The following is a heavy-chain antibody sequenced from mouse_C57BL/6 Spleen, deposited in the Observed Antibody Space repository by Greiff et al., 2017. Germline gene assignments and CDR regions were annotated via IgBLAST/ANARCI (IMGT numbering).Heavy chain of an antibody. CDR2: ISYDGSN. J-gene: IGHJ4*01. CDR3: ARRTFVTTVVERGDY. D-gene: IGHD1-1*01. V-gene: IGHV3-6*01. Sequence: ESGPGLVKPSQSLSLTCSVTGYSITSGYYWNWIRQFPGNKLEWMGYISYDGSNNYNPSLKNRISITRDTSKNQFFLKLNSVTTEDTATYYCARRTFVTTVVERGDYWGQGTSVTVSS. CDR1: GYSITSGYY.